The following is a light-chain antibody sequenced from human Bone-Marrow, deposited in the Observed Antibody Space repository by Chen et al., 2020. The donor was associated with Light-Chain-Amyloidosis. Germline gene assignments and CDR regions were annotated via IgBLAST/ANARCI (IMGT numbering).Light chain of an antibody. CDR1: ESISFY. V-gene: IGKV3-11*01. CDR2: DAS. CDR3: QQRSSWPT. Sequence: EIVLTQSPATVSLSPGDTATLSCRASESISFYLTWYQQKPGQVPRLLIYDASHRATGIPARFSGSGSGTDFTLTITNLEPDDFAVYYCQQRSSWPTFGQGTRLEI. J-gene: IGKJ5*01.